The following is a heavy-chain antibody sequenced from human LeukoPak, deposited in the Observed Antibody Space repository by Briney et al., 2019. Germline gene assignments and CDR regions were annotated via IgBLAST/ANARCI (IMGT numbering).Heavy chain of an antibody. V-gene: IGHV4-39*01. CDR1: GGSISTSSYY. J-gene: IGHJ2*01. D-gene: IGHD1-1*01. CDR2: IHYSGST. Sequence: SSETLSLTCTVSGGSISTSSYYWGWVRQPPGKGLEWIGNIHYSGSTYYNPSLKSRVTISVDTSKNQFSLKLSSVTAADTAVYYCARRNAVYWYFDLWGRGTLVTVSS. CDR3: ARRNAVYWYFDL.